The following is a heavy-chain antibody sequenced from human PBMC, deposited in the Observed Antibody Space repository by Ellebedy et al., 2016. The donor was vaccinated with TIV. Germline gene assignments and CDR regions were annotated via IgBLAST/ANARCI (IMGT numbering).Heavy chain of an antibody. J-gene: IGHJ4*02. Sequence: GESLKISCAASGFTFNSHAMSWVRQTPPKGPEWVSAISTSGGRTYYADSVKGRFTVSRDNPENTLYLQMNNLRADDTAIYYCARATQWLTFDFWGQGILVTVSA. CDR3: ARATQWLTFDF. D-gene: IGHD6-19*01. V-gene: IGHV3-23*01. CDR1: GFTFNSHA. CDR2: ISTSGGRT.